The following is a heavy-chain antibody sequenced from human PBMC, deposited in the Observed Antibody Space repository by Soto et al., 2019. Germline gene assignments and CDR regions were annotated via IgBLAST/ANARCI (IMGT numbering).Heavy chain of an antibody. V-gene: IGHV4-4*02. CDR2: IYHSGST. CDR1: SGSISSSNW. Sequence: QVQLQESGPGLVKPSGTLSLTCAVSSGSISSSNWWSWVRQPPGKGLEWIGEIYHSGSTNYNPSLKSRSTISVDKSKNQFSLKLSSVTAADTAVYYCARVTKYYDILTGYGSYGNWFDPWGQGTLVTVSS. CDR3: ARVTKYYDILTGYGSYGNWFDP. D-gene: IGHD3-9*01. J-gene: IGHJ5*02.